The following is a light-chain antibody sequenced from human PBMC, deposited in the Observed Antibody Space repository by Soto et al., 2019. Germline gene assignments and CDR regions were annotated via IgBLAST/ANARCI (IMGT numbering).Light chain of an antibody. CDR3: QQYNNWPQT. CDR2: GAS. J-gene: IGKJ1*01. CDR1: QSVSSN. Sequence: EIVMTQSPATLSVSPGERATLSCRASQSVSSNLAWYQQKPGQAPRLLIYGASTRATGIPARFSGSGSGTEFTLTISSLQSEDFAVYYCQQYNNWPQTFGKVTKVEIK. V-gene: IGKV3-15*01.